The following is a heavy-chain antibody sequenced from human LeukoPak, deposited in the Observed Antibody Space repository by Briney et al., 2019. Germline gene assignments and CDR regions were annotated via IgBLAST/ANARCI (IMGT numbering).Heavy chain of an antibody. CDR2: ISSSSSYI. V-gene: IGHV3-21*01. J-gene: IGHJ4*02. CDR3: ARDGSGDYGRG. Sequence: PGGSLRLSCAASGFTFSSYSMNWVRQAPGKGLEWVSSISSSSSYIYYADSVKGRFTISRDNAKNSLYLQMDSLRAEDTAVYYCARDGSGDYGRGWGQGTLVTVSS. CDR1: GFTFSSYS. D-gene: IGHD4-17*01.